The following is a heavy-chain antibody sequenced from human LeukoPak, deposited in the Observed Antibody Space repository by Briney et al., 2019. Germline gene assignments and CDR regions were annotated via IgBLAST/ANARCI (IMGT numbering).Heavy chain of an antibody. V-gene: IGHV3-23*01. CDR2: ISGSGVST. CDR3: AKDDPPQMNWFDP. CDR1: GFTFRDYY. Sequence: GGSLRLSCTASGFTFRDYYVTWIRQAPGKGLEWVSAISGSGVSTYYADSVKGRFTISRDNSKNTLYLQMNSLRAEDTAVYYCAKDDPPQMNWFDPWGQGTLVTVSS. J-gene: IGHJ5*02.